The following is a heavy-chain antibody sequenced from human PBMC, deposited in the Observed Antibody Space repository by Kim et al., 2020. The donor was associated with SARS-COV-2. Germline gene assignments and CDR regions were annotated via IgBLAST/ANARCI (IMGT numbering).Heavy chain of an antibody. D-gene: IGHD3-10*01. J-gene: IGHJ5*02. CDR1: GGTFSSYA. CDR2: IIPILGIA. V-gene: IGHV1-69*10. Sequence: SVKVSCKASGGTFSSYAISWVRQAPGQGLEWMGWIIPILGIANYAQKFQGRVTITADKSTSTAYMELSSLRSEDTAVYYCAREGGLYYGSGRNWFDPCGQGTLVTVSS. CDR3: AREGGLYYGSGRNWFDP.